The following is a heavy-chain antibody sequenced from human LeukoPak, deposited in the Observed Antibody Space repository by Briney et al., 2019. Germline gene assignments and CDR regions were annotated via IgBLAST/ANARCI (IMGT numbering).Heavy chain of an antibody. CDR2: ISAYNGNT. CDR3: ARDEGVWFGDHRYVY. CDR1: GYTFTSYG. D-gene: IGHD3-10*01. V-gene: IGHV1-18*01. J-gene: IGHJ4*02. Sequence: ASVKVSCKASGYTFTSYGISWVRQAPGQGLEWMGWISAYNGNTNYAQKLQGRVTMTTDTSTSTAYMEQRSLRSDDTAVYYCARDEGVWFGDHRYVYWGQGTLVTVSS.